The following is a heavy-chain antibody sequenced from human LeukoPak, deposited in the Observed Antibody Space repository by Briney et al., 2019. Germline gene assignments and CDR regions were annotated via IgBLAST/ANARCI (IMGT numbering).Heavy chain of an antibody. Sequence: SETLSLTCTVSGGSISSYYWSWLRQPPGKGLEWIGYIYYSGSTNYNPSLKSRVTISVDTSKNQFSLKLSSVTAADTAVYYCARGIQRRFDYWGQGTLVTVSS. CDR1: GGSISSYY. V-gene: IGHV4-59*01. CDR3: ARGIQRRFDY. CDR2: IYYSGST. J-gene: IGHJ4*02. D-gene: IGHD6-25*01.